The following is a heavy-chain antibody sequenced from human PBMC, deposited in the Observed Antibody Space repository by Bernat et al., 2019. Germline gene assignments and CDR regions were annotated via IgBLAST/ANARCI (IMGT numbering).Heavy chain of an antibody. CDR3: AKDRLGYCSSTSCYLDAFDI. CDR1: GFTFSSYA. D-gene: IGHD2-2*01. Sequence: EVQLLESGGGLVQPGGSLRLSCAASGFTFSSYAMSWVRQAPGKGLEWVSAISGSGGSKYYADSVKGRFTISRDNSKNTLYLQMNSLRAEDTAVYYCAKDRLGYCSSTSCYLDAFDIWGQGTMVTVSS. CDR2: ISGSGGSK. J-gene: IGHJ3*02. V-gene: IGHV3-23*01.